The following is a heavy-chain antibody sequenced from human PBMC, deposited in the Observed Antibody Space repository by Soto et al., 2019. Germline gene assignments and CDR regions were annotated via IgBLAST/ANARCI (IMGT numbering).Heavy chain of an antibody. CDR1: GFTFSDYW. CDR2: IKGDASSI. D-gene: IGHD4-17*01. CDR3: ARGLRGYYGKDV. J-gene: IGHJ6*02. Sequence: EVQLVESGGGLVQPGGSLRLSCAASGFTFSDYWMHWVRQAPGKGLVGVSRIKGDASSIAYADSVRGRFTISRDNAQNTLYLQTNSPRAEDTAVYFCARGLRGYYGKDVWGQGTTVTVSS. V-gene: IGHV3-74*01.